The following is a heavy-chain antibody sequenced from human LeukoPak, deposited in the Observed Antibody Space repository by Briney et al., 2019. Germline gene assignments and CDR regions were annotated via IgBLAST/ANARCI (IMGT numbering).Heavy chain of an antibody. V-gene: IGHV1-69*13. D-gene: IGHD5-12*01. CDR3: ARGASVDIVATIDY. CDR2: IIPIFGTA. Sequence: SVKVSCKASGGTFSSYAISWVRQAPGQGLEWMGGIIPIFGTANYAQKFQGRVTITADESTSTAYMELSSLRSEDTAVYYCARGASVDIVATIDYWGQGTLVTVSS. CDR1: GGTFSSYA. J-gene: IGHJ4*02.